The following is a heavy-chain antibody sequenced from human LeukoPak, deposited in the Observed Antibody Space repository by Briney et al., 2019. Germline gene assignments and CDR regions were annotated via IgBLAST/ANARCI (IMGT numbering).Heavy chain of an antibody. CDR2: FSGSGGST. CDR3: AKGGYDFWSGYLDAFDI. CDR1: GFTFSSYA. D-gene: IGHD3-3*01. V-gene: IGHV3-23*01. Sequence: GGSLRLSCAASGFTFSSYAMSWVRQAPGKGLEWVSAFSGSGGSTYYADSVKGRFTISRDNSKNTLYLQMNSLRAEDTAVYYCAKGGYDFWSGYLDAFDIWGQGTMVTVSS. J-gene: IGHJ3*02.